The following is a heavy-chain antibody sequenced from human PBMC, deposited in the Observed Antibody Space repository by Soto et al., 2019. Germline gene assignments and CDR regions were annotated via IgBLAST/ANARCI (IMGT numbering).Heavy chain of an antibody. Sequence: ASVKVSCKASGYTFTSYDINWVRQATGQGLEWMGWMNPNSGNTGYAQKFQGRVTMTGNTSISTAYMELSSLRSEDTAVYYCARAPTYYDFWSGYYTDNWFDPWGQGTLVTVSS. D-gene: IGHD3-3*01. V-gene: IGHV1-8*01. CDR1: GYTFTSYD. J-gene: IGHJ5*02. CDR3: ARAPTYYDFWSGYYTDNWFDP. CDR2: MNPNSGNT.